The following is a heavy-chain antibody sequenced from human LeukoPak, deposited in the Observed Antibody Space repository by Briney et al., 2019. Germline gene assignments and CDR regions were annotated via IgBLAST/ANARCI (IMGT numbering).Heavy chain of an antibody. V-gene: IGHV3-43*02. CDR3: ARESDSSGWYDS. Sequence: GGSLRLSCAAPGFSFDDYAIHWVRQALGKGLEWVSLISGDGGSTFYADSVKGRFTISRDNSKYSLYLQMSSLRSEDTALYYCARESDSSGWYDSWGQGTLVTVSS. D-gene: IGHD3-22*01. J-gene: IGHJ5*01. CDR2: ISGDGGST. CDR1: GFSFDDYA.